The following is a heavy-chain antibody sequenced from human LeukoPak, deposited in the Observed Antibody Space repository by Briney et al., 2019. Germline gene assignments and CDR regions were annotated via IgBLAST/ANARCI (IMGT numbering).Heavy chain of an antibody. CDR1: GYTFTGYY. V-gene: IGHV1-2*02. CDR2: INPNSGGT. D-gene: IGHD2-2*02. CDR3: ARDPETVVPAVIVWYYFDY. Sequence: ASVKVSCKASGYTFTGYYMHWVRQAPGQGLEWMGWINPNSGGTKYAQKFQGRLTMTRDTSISTAYMELSRLRSDATAVYYCARDPETVVPAVIVWYYFDYWGQGTLVTVSS. J-gene: IGHJ4*02.